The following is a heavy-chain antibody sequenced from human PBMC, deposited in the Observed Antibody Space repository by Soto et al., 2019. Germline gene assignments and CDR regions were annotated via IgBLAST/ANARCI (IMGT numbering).Heavy chain of an antibody. V-gene: IGHV1-2*04. D-gene: IGHD3-10*01. CDR2: INPNSGGT. Sequence: ASVKVSCKASGYTFTGYYMHWVRQAPGQGLEWMGWINPNSGGTNYAQKFQGWVTMTRDTSISTAYMELSRLRSDDTAVYYCARDGDYYGSGSYYPAYFDYWGQGTLVTVSS. CDR3: ARDGDYYGSGSYYPAYFDY. J-gene: IGHJ4*02. CDR1: GYTFTGYY.